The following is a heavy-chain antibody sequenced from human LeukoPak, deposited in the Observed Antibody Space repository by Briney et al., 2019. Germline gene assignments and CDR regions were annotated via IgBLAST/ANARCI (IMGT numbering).Heavy chain of an antibody. CDR3: ASEFDSSGYSY. CDR2: ISTTSFSI. J-gene: IGHJ4*02. V-gene: IGHV3-11*01. Sequence: MSWIXXXAGKGLELISYISTTSFSIKYAASVEGRFTISRDNTKKLVHLQMNNLRAEDTAVYYCASEFDSSGYSYWGQGTPVTVSS. D-gene: IGHD3-22*01.